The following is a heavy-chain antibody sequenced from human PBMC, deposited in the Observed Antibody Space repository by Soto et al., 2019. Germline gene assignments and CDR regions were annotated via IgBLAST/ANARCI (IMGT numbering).Heavy chain of an antibody. D-gene: IGHD2-2*01. Sequence: EVQLVESGGGLVKPGGSLRLSCAASGFTFSSYSMNWVRQAPGKGLEWVSSISSSSSYITYADSVKGRFTISRDNAKSSLYLQMNSLRAEDTAVYYCARVTGGYCSSTSGCWYFDLWGRGTLVTVSS. CDR3: ARVTGGYCSSTSGCWYFDL. CDR2: ISSSSSYI. J-gene: IGHJ2*01. CDR1: GFTFSSYS. V-gene: IGHV3-21*01.